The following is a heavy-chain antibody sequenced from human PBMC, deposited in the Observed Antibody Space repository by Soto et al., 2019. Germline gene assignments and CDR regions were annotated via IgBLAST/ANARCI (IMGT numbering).Heavy chain of an antibody. Sequence: CAASGFTFSSYGMHWVRQAPGKGLEWVAVISYDGSNKYYADSVKGRFTISRDNSKNTLYLQMNSLRAEDTAVYYCATNSYGYVSTYYFDYWGQGTLVTVSS. CDR1: GFTFSSYG. V-gene: IGHV3-30*03. J-gene: IGHJ4*02. D-gene: IGHD5-18*01. CDR3: ATNSYGYVSTYYFDY. CDR2: ISYDGSNK.